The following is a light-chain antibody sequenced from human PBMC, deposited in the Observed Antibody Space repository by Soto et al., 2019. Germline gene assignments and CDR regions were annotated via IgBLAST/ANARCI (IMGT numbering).Light chain of an antibody. Sequence: DIQMTQSPSSLSASVGDRVTITCRASQSISSYLNWYQQKPGKAPKLLIYAASSLQRGVPSRFSGSGSGTDFTLTISSLQPEDFATCYCQQSNTIPLTFGGGTKVEI. CDR3: QQSNTIPLT. J-gene: IGKJ4*01. CDR2: AAS. CDR1: QSISSY. V-gene: IGKV1-39*01.